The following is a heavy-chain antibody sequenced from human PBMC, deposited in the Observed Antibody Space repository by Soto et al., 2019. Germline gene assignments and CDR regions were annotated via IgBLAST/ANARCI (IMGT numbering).Heavy chain of an antibody. Sequence: PGGSLRLSCAASGFTFSSYAMSWVRQAPGKGLEWVSAISGSGGSTYYADSVKGRFTISRDNSKNTLYLQMNSLRAEDTAVYYCATDIRFLEWLLSVVEGKDAFDIWGQGTMVTVSS. D-gene: IGHD3-3*01. CDR3: ATDIRFLEWLLSVVEGKDAFDI. CDR2: ISGSGGST. CDR1: GFTFSSYA. J-gene: IGHJ3*02. V-gene: IGHV3-23*01.